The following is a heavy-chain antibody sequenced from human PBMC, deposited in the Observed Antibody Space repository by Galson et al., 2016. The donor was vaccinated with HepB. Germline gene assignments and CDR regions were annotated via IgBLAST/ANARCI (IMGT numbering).Heavy chain of an antibody. Sequence: SVKVSCKASGYTFTGYYMHWVRQAPGQGLEWMGWINPNSGGTNYAQKFQGWVTMTRDTSISTAYMELSRLRSDDTAVYYCARTNWNDYYYGMDVWGQGTTVTVSS. CDR3: ARTNWNDYYYGMDV. J-gene: IGHJ6*02. D-gene: IGHD1-1*01. CDR1: GYTFTGYY. V-gene: IGHV1-2*04. CDR2: INPNSGGT.